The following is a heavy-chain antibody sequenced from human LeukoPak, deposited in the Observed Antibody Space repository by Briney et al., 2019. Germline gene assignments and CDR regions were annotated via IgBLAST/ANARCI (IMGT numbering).Heavy chain of an antibody. CDR2: ISSSSSYI. CDR1: GFTFSSYS. V-gene: IGHV3-21*01. Sequence: GGSLRLSCAASGFTFSSYSMNWVRQAPGKGLEWVSSISSSSSYIYYADSVKGRFTISRDNAKNSLYLQMNSLRAEDTAVCYCARDTQIFSPIQNFHYYGIDVWGQGTTVTVSS. CDR3: ARDTQIFSPIQNFHYYGIDV. J-gene: IGHJ6*02.